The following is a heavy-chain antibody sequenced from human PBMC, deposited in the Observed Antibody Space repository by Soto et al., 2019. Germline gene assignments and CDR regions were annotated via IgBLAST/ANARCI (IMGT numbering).Heavy chain of an antibody. CDR2: ISAYNGNT. CDR1: GYTFTSYG. Sequence: QVQLVQSGAEVKKPGASVKVSCKASGYTFTSYGISWVRQAPGQGLEWMGWISAYNGNTNYAQKLQGRVTMTTDTPTSTAYMELRSLRSDDTAVYYCARGPTACGELLSELVEDWFDPWGQGTLVTVSS. D-gene: IGHD3-10*01. CDR3: ARGPTACGELLSELVEDWFDP. V-gene: IGHV1-18*01. J-gene: IGHJ5*02.